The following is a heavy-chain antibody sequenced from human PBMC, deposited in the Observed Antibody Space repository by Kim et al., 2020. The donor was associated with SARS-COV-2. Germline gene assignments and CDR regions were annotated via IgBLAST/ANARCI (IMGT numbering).Heavy chain of an antibody. CDR3: ARDLSPNMVRGVQYYFDY. J-gene: IGHJ4*02. D-gene: IGHD3-10*01. Sequence: QGRVTMTRDTSTSTVYMELSSLRSEDTAVYYCARDLSPNMVRGVQYYFDYWGQGTLVTVSS. V-gene: IGHV1-46*01.